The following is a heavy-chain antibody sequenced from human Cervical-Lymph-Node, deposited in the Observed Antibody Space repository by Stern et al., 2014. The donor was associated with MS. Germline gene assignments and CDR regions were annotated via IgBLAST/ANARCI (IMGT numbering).Heavy chain of an antibody. J-gene: IGHJ3*02. D-gene: IGHD6-19*01. Sequence: QVQLVQSGVEVKKPGASVKVSCKASGYTFTSYGINWVRQAPGKGLEWMGWINPSNGHTNYAQKLQGRVTMTTDTSTSTAYLELRSLRSDDTAVYYCARKNLAVARDGFDIWGQGTMVTVSS. CDR3: ARKNLAVARDGFDI. CDR1: GYTFTSYG. V-gene: IGHV1-18*04. CDR2: INPSNGHT.